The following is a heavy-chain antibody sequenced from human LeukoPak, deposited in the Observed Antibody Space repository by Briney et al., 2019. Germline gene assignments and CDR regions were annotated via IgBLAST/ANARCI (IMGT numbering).Heavy chain of an antibody. V-gene: IGHV3-11*01. CDR2: ISSSGDIL. J-gene: IGHJ4*02. CDR3: ARETVAGTFDY. Sequence: PGGSLRLSCAASGFTFTEYYMSWIRQAPGKGLEWVSDISSSGDILSYGESVQGRFTISRDNAKNSLYLQMDGLRPDDTAVYFCARETVAGTFDYWGQGTLVTVSS. CDR1: GFTFTEYY. D-gene: IGHD6-19*01.